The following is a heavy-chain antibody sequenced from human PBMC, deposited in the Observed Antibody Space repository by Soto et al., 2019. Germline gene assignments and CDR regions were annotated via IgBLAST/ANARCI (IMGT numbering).Heavy chain of an antibody. D-gene: IGHD5-18*01. J-gene: IGHJ4*02. CDR1: GGSISNFH. CDR3: ALGGYNYGRPFDF. Sequence: SETLSLTCNVSGGSISNFHLSWIRQPPGKGLEWIGYIYYSGNYYNPSLTSRVSMSLDKSKNQFSLHLKSVTAADTALYFCALGGYNYGRPFDFWGQGTRVTVSS. V-gene: IGHV4-59*01. CDR2: IYYSGN.